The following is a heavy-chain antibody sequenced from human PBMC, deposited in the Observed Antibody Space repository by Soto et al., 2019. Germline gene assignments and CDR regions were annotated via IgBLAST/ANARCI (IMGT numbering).Heavy chain of an antibody. D-gene: IGHD6-6*01. J-gene: IGHJ6*02. CDR3: AKDRVAARPDPFGGMDV. Sequence: QVQLVESGGGVVQPGRSLRLSCAASGFTFSSYGMHWVRQAPGKGLEWVAVISYDGSNKYYADSVKGRFTISRDNSKNXXYLQMNSLRAEDTAVYYCAKDRVAARPDPFGGMDVWGQGTTVTVSS. CDR2: ISYDGSNK. V-gene: IGHV3-30*18. CDR1: GFTFSSYG.